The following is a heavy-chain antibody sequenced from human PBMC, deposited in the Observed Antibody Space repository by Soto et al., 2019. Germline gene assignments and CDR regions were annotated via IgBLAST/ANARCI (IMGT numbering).Heavy chain of an antibody. CDR2: ISSSSSTI. Sequence: GGSLRLSCAASGFTFSSYSMEWVRQAPGKGLEWVSYISSSSSTIYYADSVKGRFTISRDNAKNSLYLQMNSLRAEDTAVYYCARNGYCSGGSCYFYYYYYYMDVWGKGTTVTVSS. D-gene: IGHD2-15*01. V-gene: IGHV3-48*01. CDR1: GFTFSSYS. J-gene: IGHJ6*03. CDR3: ARNGYCSGGSCYFYYYYYYMDV.